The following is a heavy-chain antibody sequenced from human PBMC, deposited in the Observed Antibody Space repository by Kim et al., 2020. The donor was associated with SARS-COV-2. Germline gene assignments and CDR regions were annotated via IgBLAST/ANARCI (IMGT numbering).Heavy chain of an antibody. CDR2: IYYSGST. V-gene: IGHV4-31*03. CDR3: ARAPVAVNNWFDP. D-gene: IGHD2-15*01. J-gene: IGHJ5*02. CDR1: GDSISSGGYY. Sequence: SETLSLTCTVSGDSISSGGYYWSWIRQHPGKGLEWIGYIYYSGSTYYNPSLKSRVTISVDTSKNQFSLKLSSVTAADTAVYYCARAPVAVNNWFDPWGQGTLVTVSS.